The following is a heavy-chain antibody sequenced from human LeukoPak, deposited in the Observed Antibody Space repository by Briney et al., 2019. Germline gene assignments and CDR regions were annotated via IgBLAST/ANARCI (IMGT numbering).Heavy chain of an antibody. J-gene: IGHJ5*02. CDR3: AKDPVPDHGETPWFAP. D-gene: IGHD4-17*01. CDR1: GFTFSSFG. V-gene: IGHV3-30*02. Sequence: GGSLRLSCAASGFTFSSFGMHWVRQTPGKGLEWVAFIRYDGSNKYYADSVKGRFTISRDNSKNTLYLQMNSLRAEDTAVYYCAKDPVPDHGETPWFAPWGQGTPGTVSS. CDR2: IRYDGSNK.